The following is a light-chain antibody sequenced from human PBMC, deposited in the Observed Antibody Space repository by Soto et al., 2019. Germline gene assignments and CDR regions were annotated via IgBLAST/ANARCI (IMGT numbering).Light chain of an antibody. CDR2: DAS. V-gene: IGKV1-5*01. CDR1: QSISSW. CDR3: HHYYTYWR. Sequence: RASQSISSWLAWYQQKPGKAPKLLIYDASSLESGVPSKFSGSGSGTEVTGMSTSLHPDAVATYYYHHYYTYWRFGQGTKVDIK. J-gene: IGKJ1*01.